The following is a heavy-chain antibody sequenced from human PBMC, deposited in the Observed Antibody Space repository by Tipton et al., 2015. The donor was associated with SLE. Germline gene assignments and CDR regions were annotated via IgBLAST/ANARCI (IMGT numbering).Heavy chain of an antibody. Sequence: TLSLTCTVSVASINSSSYYWAWIRQPPGKGLEWIGSVFYSGTTYYNPSLKSRVTISLDTSKNQFSLKLTSVTAADTAVYFCARGYCSDGVCYGFGFFDYWGQGNLVTVSS. V-gene: IGHV4-39*07. D-gene: IGHD2-8*01. CDR3: ARGYCSDGVCYGFGFFDY. CDR2: VFYSGTT. CDR1: VASINSSSYY. J-gene: IGHJ4*02.